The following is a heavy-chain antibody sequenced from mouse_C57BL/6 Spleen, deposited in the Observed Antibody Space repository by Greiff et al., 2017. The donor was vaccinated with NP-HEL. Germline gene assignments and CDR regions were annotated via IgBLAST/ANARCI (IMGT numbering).Heavy chain of an antibody. D-gene: IGHD1-1*01. CDR3: ARGSSYEAWFAY. Sequence: VQLVESGPGLVQPSQSLSITCTVSGFSLTSYGVHWVRQSPGKGLEWLGVIWSGGSTDYNAAFISRLSISKDNSKSQVFFKMNSLQAEDTAIYYCARGSSYEAWFAYWGQGTLVTVSA. CDR1: GFSLTSYG. J-gene: IGHJ3*01. V-gene: IGHV2-2*01. CDR2: IWSGGST.